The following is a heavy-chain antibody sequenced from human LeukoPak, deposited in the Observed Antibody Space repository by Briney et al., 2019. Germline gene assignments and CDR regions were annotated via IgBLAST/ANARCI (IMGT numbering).Heavy chain of an antibody. D-gene: IGHD3-3*01. CDR3: ARHGGITIFGVAQTGGAFDI. Sequence: GASVKVSCKASGGTFSSYTISWVRQAPGQGLEWMGGITPIFGKTNYAQKFQGRLTITTDESTSTAYMELRSLRFEDTAVNYCARHGGITIFGVAQTGGAFDIWGQGTVVTVSS. V-gene: IGHV1-69*05. CDR1: GGTFSSYT. CDR2: ITPIFGKT. J-gene: IGHJ3*02.